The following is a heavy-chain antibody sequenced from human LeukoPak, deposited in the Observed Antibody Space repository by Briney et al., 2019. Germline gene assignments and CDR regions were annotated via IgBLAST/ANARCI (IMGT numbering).Heavy chain of an antibody. J-gene: IGHJ6*02. V-gene: IGHV3-30*18. CDR1: GFTFSKYG. Sequence: TGGSLRLSCVASGFTFSKYGMYWVRQAPGKGLEWVAVISYDGNDKYYADSVKGRFTISRDISKNTLYLQMDTLRTEETAVYYCAKDSVWFGDLLGGMDVWGQGTTVTVSS. D-gene: IGHD3-10*01. CDR2: ISYDGNDK. CDR3: AKDSVWFGDLLGGMDV.